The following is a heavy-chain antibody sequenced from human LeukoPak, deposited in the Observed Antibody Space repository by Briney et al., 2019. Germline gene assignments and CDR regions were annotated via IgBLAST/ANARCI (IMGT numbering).Heavy chain of an antibody. CDR3: AKRLTEGSDY. D-gene: IGHD1-14*01. Sequence: GRSLRLSRAASGFTFSSYGMHWVRQAPGKGLEWVAVISYDGSNKYYADSVKGRFTISRDNSKNTLYLQMNSLRAEDTAVYYCAKRLTEGSDYWGQGTLVTVSS. V-gene: IGHV3-30*18. J-gene: IGHJ4*02. CDR1: GFTFSSYG. CDR2: ISYDGSNK.